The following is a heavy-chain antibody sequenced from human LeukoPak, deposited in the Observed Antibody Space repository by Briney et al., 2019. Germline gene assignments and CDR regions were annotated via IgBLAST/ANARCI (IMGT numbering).Heavy chain of an antibody. V-gene: IGHV3-33*01. CDR1: GFTFSNYG. CDR3: ARGGRYCSSSSCHLGDY. CDR2: IWYGGSNE. D-gene: IGHD2-2*01. J-gene: IGHJ4*02. Sequence: GGSLRLSCAASGFTFSNYGMHWVRQAPGKGLEWVAVIWYGGSNEYYADSVKGRFTISRDNSKNTLYLQMNSLRAEDTAVYYCARGGRYCSSSSCHLGDYWGQGTLVTVSS.